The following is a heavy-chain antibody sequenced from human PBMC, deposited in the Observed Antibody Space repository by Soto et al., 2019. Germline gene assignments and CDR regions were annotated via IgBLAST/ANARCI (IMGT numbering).Heavy chain of an antibody. CDR3: ARDPTRSRYGSGSYYMVYYGMDV. J-gene: IGHJ6*02. CDR2: ISAYNGNT. D-gene: IGHD3-10*01. V-gene: IGHV1-18*01. Sequence: ASVKVSCKASGYTFTSYGISWVRQAPGQGLEWMGWISAYNGNTNYAQKLQGRVTMTTDTSTSTAYMELRSLRSDDTAVYYCARDPTRSRYGSGSYYMVYYGMDVWGQGTTVTVSS. CDR1: GYTFTSYG.